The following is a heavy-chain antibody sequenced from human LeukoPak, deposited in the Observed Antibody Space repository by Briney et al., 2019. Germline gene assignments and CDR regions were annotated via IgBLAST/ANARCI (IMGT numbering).Heavy chain of an antibody. Sequence: SQTLSLTCAISGDSVSSNSAAWNWIRQSPSRGLEWLGRTYYRSKWYNDYAVSVKSRITINPDTFKNQFSLQLNSVTPEDTAVYYCARVRLLWFGELSPRYFDYWGQGTLVTVSS. V-gene: IGHV6-1*01. D-gene: IGHD3-10*01. CDR2: TYYRSKWYN. CDR3: ARVRLLWFGELSPRYFDY. J-gene: IGHJ4*02. CDR1: GDSVSSNSAA.